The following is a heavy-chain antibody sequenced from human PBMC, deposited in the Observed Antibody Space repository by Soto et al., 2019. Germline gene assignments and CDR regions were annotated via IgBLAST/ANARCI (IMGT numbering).Heavy chain of an antibody. CDR3: ARHRYGDYAYDY. CDR2: ISSSSSYI. D-gene: IGHD4-17*01. V-gene: IGHV3-21*01. Sequence: GGSLRLSCVASGFTFTTYSMNWVRQAPGKGLEWVSSISSSSSYIYYADSVKGRFTISRDNAKNSLYLQVNSLRAEDTAVYYCARHRYGDYAYDYWGQGTLVTVSS. CDR1: GFTFTTYS. J-gene: IGHJ4*02.